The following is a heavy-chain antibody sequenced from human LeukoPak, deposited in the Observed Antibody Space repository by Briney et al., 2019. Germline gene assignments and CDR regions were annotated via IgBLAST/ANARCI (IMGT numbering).Heavy chain of an antibody. V-gene: IGHV4-31*03. J-gene: IGHJ3*02. CDR2: IYYTGGT. CDR3: AIAPGAFDI. Sequence: SQTLSLTCTVSGDSITSGSYYWAWFRPHPEKGLEWIGYIYYTGGTHYNPSLKSRLTISVDTSENQFSLKMRSVTAADTAIYYCAIAPGAFDIWGQGTMVTVSS. CDR1: GDSITSGSYY.